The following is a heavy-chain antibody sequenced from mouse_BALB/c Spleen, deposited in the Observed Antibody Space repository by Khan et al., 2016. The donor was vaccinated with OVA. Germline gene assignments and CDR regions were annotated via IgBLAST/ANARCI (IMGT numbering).Heavy chain of an antibody. CDR3: ARGGGGDRFAY. J-gene: IGHJ3*01. CDR2: ISTYYGDV. V-gene: IGHV1S137*01. Sequence: QVQLKQSGAELVRPGVSVKISCKGSGYTFTDFTMHWVKQSPTKSLEWIGVISTYYGDVTYNQKFKDKATMTVDKSSSTAYMELARLTSEDSAIYYSARGGGGDRFAYWGQGTLVTVSA. CDR1: GYTFTDFT.